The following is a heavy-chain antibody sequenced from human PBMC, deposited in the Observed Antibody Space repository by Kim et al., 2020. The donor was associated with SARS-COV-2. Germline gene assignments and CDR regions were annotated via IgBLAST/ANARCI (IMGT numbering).Heavy chain of an antibody. V-gene: IGHV3-23*01. J-gene: IGHJ4*02. CDR3: AKDRPPYGSGSYFDS. Sequence: SVSGRFTISREKSKNTLFLQMNSLRAEDTAVYYGAKDRPPYGSGSYFDSWGQGTLVTVSS. D-gene: IGHD3-10*01.